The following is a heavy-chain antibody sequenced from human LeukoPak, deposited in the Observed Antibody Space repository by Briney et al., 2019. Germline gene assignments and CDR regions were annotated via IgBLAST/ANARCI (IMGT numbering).Heavy chain of an antibody. D-gene: IGHD1/OR15-1a*01. CDR1: GYTFTSYG. CDR3: ARVKLVHGWFDP. J-gene: IGHJ5*02. CDR2: ISAYNGNT. Sequence: ASVKVSCKASGYTFTSYGISWVRQAPGQGLEWMGWISAYNGNTNYAQKLQGRVTMTTDTSTSTAYMELRSLKSDDTAVYYCARVKLVHGWFDPWGQGTLVTVSS. V-gene: IGHV1-18*01.